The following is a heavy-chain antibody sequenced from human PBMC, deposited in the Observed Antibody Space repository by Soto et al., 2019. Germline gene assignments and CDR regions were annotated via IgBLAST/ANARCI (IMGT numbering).Heavy chain of an antibody. Sequence: SETLSLTCTVSGGSISSGGYYWSWIRQHPGKGLEWIGYIYYSGSTYYNPSLKSRVTISVDTSKNQFSLKLSSVTAADTAVYYCARVVIYDFWSGYPNWFDPRGQGTLVTVSS. V-gene: IGHV4-31*03. CDR3: ARVVIYDFWSGYPNWFDP. D-gene: IGHD3-3*01. CDR2: IYYSGST. J-gene: IGHJ5*02. CDR1: GGSISSGGYY.